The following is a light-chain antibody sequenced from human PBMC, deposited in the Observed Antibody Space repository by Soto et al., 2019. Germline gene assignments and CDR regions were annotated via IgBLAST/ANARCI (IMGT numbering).Light chain of an antibody. CDR2: GAS. CDR3: QQYSNLPPFT. Sequence: EIVMTQSPVTLSVSPGERVTLSCRASQSVRSNLVWYQQKPGQAPRLLIYGASTRATGIPDRFSGSGSGTEFTLTISSLQSEDFAVYYCQQYSNLPPFTFGPGTKVDIK. J-gene: IGKJ3*01. CDR1: QSVRSN. V-gene: IGKV3-15*01.